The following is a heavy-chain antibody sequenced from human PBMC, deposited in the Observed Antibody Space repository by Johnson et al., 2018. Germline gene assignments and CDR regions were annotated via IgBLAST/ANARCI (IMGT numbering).Heavy chain of an antibody. CDR3: AKDMPPLGDCSSTSCYGAFDI. J-gene: IGHJ3*02. CDR2: ISWDGGST. D-gene: IGHD2-2*01. CDR1: GFTFDDYT. V-gene: IGHV3-43*01. Sequence: VQLVQSGGVVVQPGGSLRLSCAASGFTFDDYTMHWVRQAPGKGLEWVSLISWDGGSTYYADSVKGRFTISRDNSKNSLYLQMNSLRTEDTALYYCAKDMPPLGDCSSTSCYGAFDIWGQGTMVTVSS.